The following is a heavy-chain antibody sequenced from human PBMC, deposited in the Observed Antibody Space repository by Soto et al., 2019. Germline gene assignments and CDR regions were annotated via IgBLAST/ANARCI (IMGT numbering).Heavy chain of an antibody. J-gene: IGHJ4*02. CDR1: GFTFSSYW. CDR2: IKQDGSEK. V-gene: IGHV3-7*05. D-gene: IGHD5-18*01. CDR3: ASRRYSYDRYLWDY. Sequence: GGSLRLSCAASGFTFSSYWMSWVRQAPGKGLEWVANIKQDGSEKYYVDSVKGRFTISRDNAKNSLYLQMNSLRAEDTAVYYCASRRYSYDRYLWDYWGQGTLVTVSS.